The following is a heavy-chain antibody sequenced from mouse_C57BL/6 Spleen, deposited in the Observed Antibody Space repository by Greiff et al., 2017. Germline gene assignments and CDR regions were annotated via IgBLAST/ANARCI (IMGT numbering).Heavy chain of an antibody. V-gene: IGHV5-9*01. CDR2: ISAGGGNT. D-gene: IGHD2-13*01. Sequence: EVQRVESGGGLVKPGGSLKLSCAASGFTFSSYTMSWVRQTPEKRLEWVATISAGGGNTNYTDSVKGRSTISRDNAKNALYLLMSSLRSEDTALYYCARLQYGDGDYWGQGTTLTVSS. J-gene: IGHJ2*01. CDR3: ARLQYGDGDY. CDR1: GFTFSSYT.